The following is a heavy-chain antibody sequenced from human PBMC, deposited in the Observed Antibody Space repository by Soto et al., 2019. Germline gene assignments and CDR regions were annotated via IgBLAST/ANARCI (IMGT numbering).Heavy chain of an antibody. Sequence: SETLSLTCTVSGGSISSYYWSWIRQPPGKGLEWIGYIYYSGSTNYNPSLKSRVTISVDTSKNQFSLKLSSVTAADTAVYYCARSLRLVYCSGGSCYGPENDAFDIWGQGTLVPV. D-gene: IGHD2-15*01. CDR2: IYYSGST. J-gene: IGHJ3*02. CDR1: GGSISSYY. CDR3: ARSLRLVYCSGGSCYGPENDAFDI. V-gene: IGHV4-59*01.